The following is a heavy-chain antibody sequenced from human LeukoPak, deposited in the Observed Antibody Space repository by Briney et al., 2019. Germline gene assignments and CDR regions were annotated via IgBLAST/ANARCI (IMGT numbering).Heavy chain of an antibody. CDR2: INTSGGST. D-gene: IGHD3-10*02. CDR1: RFTFRHYD. V-gene: IGHV3-23*01. J-gene: IGHJ6*04. CDR3: AELGITMIGGV. Sequence: GGSLRLSCVASRFTFRHYDMSWLRQAPGKGLEWGSSINTSGGSTYYADSLQGRFTISRDNSKNTLHLQMNSLRAEDTAVYYCAELGITMIGGVWGKGTTVTISS.